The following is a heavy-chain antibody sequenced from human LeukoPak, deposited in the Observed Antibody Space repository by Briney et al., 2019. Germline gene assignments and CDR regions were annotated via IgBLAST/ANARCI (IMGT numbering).Heavy chain of an antibody. CDR3: ARDDYYDSSAYRENPFDV. D-gene: IGHD3-22*01. CDR1: GGTFSSYA. V-gene: IGHV1-69*01. J-gene: IGHJ3*01. CDR2: IIPILGTT. Sequence: ASVKVSCKASGGTFSSYAISWVRQAPGQGLEWMGGIIPILGTTNYAQKFQGRVTITADESTSTLYMELRSLRSEDTAIYYCARDDYYDSSAYRENPFDVWGQETMVTVSS.